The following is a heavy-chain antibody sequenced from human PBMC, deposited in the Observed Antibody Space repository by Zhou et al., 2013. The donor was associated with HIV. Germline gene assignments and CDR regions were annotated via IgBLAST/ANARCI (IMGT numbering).Heavy chain of an antibody. Sequence: QVQLVQSGAEVKKPGASVKVSCKASGYTLTGYYMHWVRQAPGQGLEWMGWISAYNINTNNAQKFQGRVTMTTDTFTSTAYMELRSLTSDDTAVYYCARDRDGTSDNWFDPWGQGTLVTVSS. CDR1: GYTLTGYY. CDR2: ISAYNINT. J-gene: IGHJ5*02. D-gene: IGHD1-1*01. CDR3: ARDRDGTSDNWFDP. V-gene: IGHV1-18*01.